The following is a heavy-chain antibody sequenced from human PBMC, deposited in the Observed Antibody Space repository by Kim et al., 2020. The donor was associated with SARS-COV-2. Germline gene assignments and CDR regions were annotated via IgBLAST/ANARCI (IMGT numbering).Heavy chain of an antibody. J-gene: IGHJ6*03. Sequence: YAQRLQGRVTMTMDTSTSTAYMELRSLRSDDTAVYYCARDAGTGGRMDVWGEGTAVTVSS. CDR3: ARDAGTGGRMDV. D-gene: IGHD1-7*01. V-gene: IGHV1-18*01.